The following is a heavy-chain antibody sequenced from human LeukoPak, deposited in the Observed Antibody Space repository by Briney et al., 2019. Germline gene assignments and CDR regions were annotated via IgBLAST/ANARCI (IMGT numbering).Heavy chain of an antibody. D-gene: IGHD4-11*01. CDR2: ISSSSSTI. J-gene: IGHJ4*02. V-gene: IGHV3-48*04. CDR3: ARDSLQGIFDY. Sequence: GGSLRLSCAASGFTFSSCSMNWVRQAPGKGLEWVSYISSSSSTIYYADSVKGRFTISRDNAKNSLYLQMNSLRAEDTAVYYCARDSLQGIFDYWGQGTLVTVSS. CDR1: GFTFSSCS.